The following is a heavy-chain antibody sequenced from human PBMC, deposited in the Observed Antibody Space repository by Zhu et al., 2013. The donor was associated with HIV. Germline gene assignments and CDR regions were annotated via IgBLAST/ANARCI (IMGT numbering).Heavy chain of an antibody. CDR2: MNPNSGNT. CDR1: GYTFTSYD. CDR3: ARAYYYGSGSYYRHFDY. Sequence: QVQLVQSGAEVMKPGASVRVSCKASGYTFTSYDINWVRQATGQGLEWMGWMNPNSGNTGYAQKFQGRVTVTADKSTSTAYMELSSLRSEDTAVYYCARAYYYGSGSYYRHFDYWGQGTLVTVSS. D-gene: IGHD3-10*01. V-gene: IGHV1-8*01. J-gene: IGHJ4*02.